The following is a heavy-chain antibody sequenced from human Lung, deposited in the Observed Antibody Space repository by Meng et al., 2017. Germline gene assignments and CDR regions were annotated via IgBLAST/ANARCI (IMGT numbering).Heavy chain of an antibody. J-gene: IGHJ4*02. CDR2: INHSGNT. V-gene: IGHV4-34*01. CDR1: GGSFSDSY. D-gene: IGHD4-11*01. CDR3: ARGPTTTAHDFDY. Sequence: QLQLHQWGSGLLKPSESPSLTCVVIGGSFSDSYWSWIRQPPGTGLEWIGEINHSGNTNYNPSLESRATISVDTSQNNLSLKLSSVTAADSAVYSCARGPTTTAHDFDYWGQGTLVTVSS.